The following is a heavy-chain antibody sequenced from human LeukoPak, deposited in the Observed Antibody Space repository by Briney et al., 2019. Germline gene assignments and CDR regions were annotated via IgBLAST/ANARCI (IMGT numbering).Heavy chain of an antibody. CDR1: GFTFSDYN. CDR2: MSRSGDII. V-gene: IGHV3-48*01. J-gene: IGHJ6*03. Sequence: PGGSLRLSCAASGFTFSDYNMNWVRQVPGKGLESVSYMSRSGDIIYYADSVKGRFTISRDNSKNTLYLQMNSLKGDDTAVYYCAKDSAFYYIDVWGKGTTVIISS. CDR3: AKDSAFYYIDV. D-gene: IGHD3-10*01.